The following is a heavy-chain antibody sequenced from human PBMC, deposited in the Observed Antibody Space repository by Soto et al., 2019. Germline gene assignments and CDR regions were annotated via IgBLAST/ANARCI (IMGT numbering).Heavy chain of an antibody. Sequence: GASVKVSCKVSGYTLTELSMHWVRQAPGKGLEWMGGFDPEDGETIYAQKFQGRVTMTEDTSTDTAYMELSSLRSEDTAVYYCATNDFWSGYYRPWSLQHWGQGTLVTVSS. D-gene: IGHD3-3*01. V-gene: IGHV1-24*01. CDR1: GYTLTELS. CDR2: FDPEDGET. CDR3: ATNDFWSGYYRPWSLQH. J-gene: IGHJ1*01.